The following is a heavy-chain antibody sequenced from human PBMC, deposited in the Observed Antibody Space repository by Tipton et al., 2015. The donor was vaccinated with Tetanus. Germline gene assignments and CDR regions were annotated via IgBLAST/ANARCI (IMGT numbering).Heavy chain of an antibody. CDR1: EFTFSSYW. J-gene: IGHJ4*02. D-gene: IGHD5-18*01. Sequence: SLRLPCAASEFTFSSYWMHWVRQAPGKGLVWVSRISSDGSSTSYADSVKGRFTISRDNAKNTLYLQMNSLRAEDTAVYYCARARIHTARAIYYFEYWGQGTLVTVSS. V-gene: IGHV3-74*01. CDR2: ISSDGSST. CDR3: ARARIHTARAIYYFEY.